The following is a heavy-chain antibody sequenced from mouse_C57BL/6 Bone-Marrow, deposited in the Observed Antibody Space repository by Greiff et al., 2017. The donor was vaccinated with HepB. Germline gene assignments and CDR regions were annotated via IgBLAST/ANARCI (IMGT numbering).Heavy chain of an antibody. CDR1: GFTFSDYG. CDR3: ARWGYSSFAY. J-gene: IGHJ3*01. V-gene: IGHV5-17*01. CDR2: ISSGSSII. D-gene: IGHD2-3*01. Sequence: EVKLVESGGGLVKPGGSLKLSCAASGFTFSDYGMHLVRQAPEKGLEWVAYISSGSSIIYYADTVKGRFTISRDNAKNTLLLQMASLRSEDTSMYYCARWGYSSFAYWGQGTLVTVSA.